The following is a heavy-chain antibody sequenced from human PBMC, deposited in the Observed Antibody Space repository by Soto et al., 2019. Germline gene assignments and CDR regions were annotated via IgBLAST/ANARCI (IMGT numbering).Heavy chain of an antibody. CDR1: GFTFSSYS. D-gene: IGHD3-22*01. CDR3: ARGLKIRHDAFDL. V-gene: IGHV3-21*01. Sequence: GGSLRLSCAASGFTFSSYSMNWVRQAPGKGLEWVSSISSSSSYIYYADSVKGRFTISRDNAKNTLYLQMNSLRAEDTAVYFCARGLKIRHDAFDLWGPGTMVTVSS. J-gene: IGHJ3*01. CDR2: ISSSSSYI.